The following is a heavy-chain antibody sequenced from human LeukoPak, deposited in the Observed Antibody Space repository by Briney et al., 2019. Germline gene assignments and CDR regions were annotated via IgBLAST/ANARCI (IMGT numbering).Heavy chain of an antibody. CDR2: INHSGRT. Sequence: SETLSLTCAVYGGSFSGYYWSWIRQPPGKGLEWIGEINHSGRTNYNPSLKSRVTISVDTSKNQFSLKLSSVTAADTAVYYCARCRYFDWLLSHNWFDPWGQGTLVTVSS. D-gene: IGHD3-9*01. J-gene: IGHJ5*02. CDR3: ARCRYFDWLLSHNWFDP. CDR1: GGSFSGYY. V-gene: IGHV4-34*01.